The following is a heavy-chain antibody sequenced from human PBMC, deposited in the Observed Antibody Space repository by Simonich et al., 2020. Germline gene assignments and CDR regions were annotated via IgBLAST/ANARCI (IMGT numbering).Heavy chain of an antibody. CDR2: ISSSSSYI. CDR3: ARDVDTAMVFDY. D-gene: IGHD5-18*01. Sequence: EVQLVESGGGLVKPGGSLRLSCAASGFTFSSYSMNWVRQAPGKGLEGVSSISSSSSYINDADSVKGRFTISRDNAKNSLYLQMNSLRAEDTAVYYCARDVDTAMVFDYWGQGTLVTVSS. J-gene: IGHJ4*02. V-gene: IGHV3-21*01. CDR1: GFTFSSYS.